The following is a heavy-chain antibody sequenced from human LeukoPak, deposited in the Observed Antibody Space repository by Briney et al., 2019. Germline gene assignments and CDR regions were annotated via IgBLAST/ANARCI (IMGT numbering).Heavy chain of an antibody. J-gene: IGHJ6*02. D-gene: IGHD1-1*01. CDR1: GGSFSGYY. CDR2: INHSGST. Sequence: SETLSLTCAVYGGSFSGYYWSWIRQPPGKGLEWIGEINHSGSTNYNPSLKSRVTISVDTSKNQFSLNLSSVTAADTAVYYCARHGTTGTTYYYYGMDVWGQGTTVTVSS. V-gene: IGHV4-34*01. CDR3: ARHGTTGTTYYYYGMDV.